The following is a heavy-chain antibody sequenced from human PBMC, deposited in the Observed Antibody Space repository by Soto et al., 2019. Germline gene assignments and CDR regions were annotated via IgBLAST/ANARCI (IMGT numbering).Heavy chain of an antibody. J-gene: IGHJ4*02. CDR3: ARERRDGYKHYFDY. V-gene: IGHV4-59*01. CDR1: GGSISSYY. D-gene: IGHD5-12*01. CDR2: IYYSGST. Sequence: QVQLQESGPGLVKPSETLSLMCTVSGGSISSYYWSWIRQPPGKGLEWIGYIYYSGSTNYNPSLKRRVTISVDTSKSQCSLKLSSVPAADTAVYYCARERRDGYKHYFDYWGQGTLVTVSS.